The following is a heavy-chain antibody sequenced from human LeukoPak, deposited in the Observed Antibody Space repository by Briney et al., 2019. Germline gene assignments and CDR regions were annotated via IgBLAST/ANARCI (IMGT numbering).Heavy chain of an antibody. CDR2: ISAYNGNT. D-gene: IGHD5-12*01. CDR3: ARGFVERSGYAPNWFDP. CDR1: VYTFTSYG. V-gene: IGHV1-18*01. Sequence: ASVKVSCKPSVYTFTSYGISRVRQAPGQGLERMGWISAYNGNTNYAQKLQGRVTMTTDTSTSTAYMELRSLRSDDTAVYYCARGFVERSGYAPNWFDPWGQGTLVTVSS. J-gene: IGHJ5*02.